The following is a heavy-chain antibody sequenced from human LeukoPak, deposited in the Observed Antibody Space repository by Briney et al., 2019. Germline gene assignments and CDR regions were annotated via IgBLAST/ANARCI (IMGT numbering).Heavy chain of an antibody. V-gene: IGHV3-23*01. D-gene: IGHD5-18*01. CDR3: AKGDSASRIQLWINWFDP. J-gene: IGHJ5*02. Sequence: GGSLRLSCAASGFTFSSYAMSWVRQAPGKGLEWVSAISGSGGSTYYADSVKGRFTISRDNSKNTLYLQMNSLRAEDTAVYYCAKGDSASRIQLWINWFDPWGQGTLVTVSS. CDR2: ISGSGGST. CDR1: GFTFSSYA.